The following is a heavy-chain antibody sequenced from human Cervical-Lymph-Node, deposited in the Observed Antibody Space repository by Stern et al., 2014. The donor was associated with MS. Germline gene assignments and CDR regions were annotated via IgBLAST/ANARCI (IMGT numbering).Heavy chain of an antibody. CDR3: ARDRGEFPDY. V-gene: IGHV4-31*01. D-gene: IGHD3-16*01. Sequence: QVQLQESGPGLVKPSATLSLTCTVSGGSISSGGYYWSWIRQHPGKGLEWLGYIYYSGSTYYNPSLKSLVTISEDTSKNQFSMKLMSVIAADTAVYYCARDRGEFPDYWGQGTLVTVSS. CDR2: IYYSGST. CDR1: GGSISSGGYY. J-gene: IGHJ4*02.